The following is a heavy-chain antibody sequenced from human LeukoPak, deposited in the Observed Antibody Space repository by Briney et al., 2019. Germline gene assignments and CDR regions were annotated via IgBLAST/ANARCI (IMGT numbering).Heavy chain of an antibody. D-gene: IGHD2-8*02. J-gene: IGHJ4*02. CDR3: TKAPLRSCTGAFCYPFDY. CDR2: TVGSGPDT. Sequence: GGSLRLSCAASGFTFTNYAMSWVRQTPGKGLEWVSATVGSGPDTYHADSVKGRFTVSRDNSRNTLYLQMNRLRVEDTAVYYCTKAPLRSCTGAFCYPFDYWGQGTLVSVSS. CDR1: GFTFTNYA. V-gene: IGHV3-23*01.